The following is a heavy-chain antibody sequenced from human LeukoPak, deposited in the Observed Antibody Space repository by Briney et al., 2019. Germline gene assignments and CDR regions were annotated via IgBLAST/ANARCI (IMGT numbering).Heavy chain of an antibody. CDR2: ISFDGSNE. CDR1: GFTFSDYA. Sequence: PGGSLRLSCAASGFTFSDYAMHWVRQAPGKGLEWVAVISFDGSNEYYAESVKGRFTISRDNSKNTLYLQMNSLRAEDTAVYYCARDRVIAVAGTVLDYWGQGTLVTVSS. CDR3: ARDRVIAVAGTVLDY. V-gene: IGHV3-30*03. J-gene: IGHJ4*02. D-gene: IGHD6-19*01.